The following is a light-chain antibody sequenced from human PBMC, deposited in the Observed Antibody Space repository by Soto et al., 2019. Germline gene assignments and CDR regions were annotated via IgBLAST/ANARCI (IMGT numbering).Light chain of an antibody. J-gene: IGKJ5*01. Sequence: DIQMTQSPSSLSASVGDRVTITCQASQDIKNYLNWYQQKPGKAPKLLIYDASKLETGVPSRFSGSGSGTDFTFAISSLQPGDFATYYCQQYDNLPLTFGQGTRLEIK. CDR2: DAS. CDR1: QDIKNY. V-gene: IGKV1-33*01. CDR3: QQYDNLPLT.